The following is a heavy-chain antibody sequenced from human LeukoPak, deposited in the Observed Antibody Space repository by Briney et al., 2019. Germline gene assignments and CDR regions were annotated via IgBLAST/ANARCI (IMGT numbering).Heavy chain of an antibody. D-gene: IGHD4-17*01. Sequence: GGSLRLSCAASGLTGSHNYVSWVRQAPGKGLEWVSAIHTSGDTCYADSVKGRFTISRDTSKNTLYLQINSLRVEDTAVYYCIVFGDSDHWGQGTLVTVSS. CDR2: IHTSGDT. J-gene: IGHJ4*02. CDR3: IVFGDSDH. CDR1: GLTGSHNY. V-gene: IGHV3-53*01.